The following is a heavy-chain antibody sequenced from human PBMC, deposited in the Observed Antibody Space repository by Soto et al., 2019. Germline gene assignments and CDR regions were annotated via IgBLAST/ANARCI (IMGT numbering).Heavy chain of an antibody. Sequence: VGSLRLSCGASGFSVKRYWMHLVRQAPGKGLVWLSRFGGDENYTDYADSVRGRFTISRDIAKNTIYLQMNSLRAEDTAVYYCGKGKELGVVRYGLDAWGQGTTVTVSS. V-gene: IGHV3-74*01. CDR3: GKGKELGVVRYGLDA. CDR1: GFSVKRYW. D-gene: IGHD3-3*01. J-gene: IGHJ6*02. CDR2: FGGDENYT.